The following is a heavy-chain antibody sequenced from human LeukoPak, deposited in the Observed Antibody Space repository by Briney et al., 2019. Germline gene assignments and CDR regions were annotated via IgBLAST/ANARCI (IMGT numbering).Heavy chain of an antibody. CDR3: ARGDIVVVPALDY. Sequence: SETLSLTCTVSGGSISSGDYYWSWIRQPPGKGLEWIGYIYYSGSTYYNPSLKSRVTISVDTSKNQFSLKLSSVTAADTAVYYCARGDIVVVPALDYWGQGTLVTVSS. V-gene: IGHV4-30-4*01. CDR1: GGSISSGDYY. J-gene: IGHJ4*02. D-gene: IGHD2-2*01. CDR2: IYYSGST.